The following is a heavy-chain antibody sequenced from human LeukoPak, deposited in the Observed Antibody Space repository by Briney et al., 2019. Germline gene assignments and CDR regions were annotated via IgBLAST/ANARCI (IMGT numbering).Heavy chain of an antibody. CDR1: GYTFTSYG. V-gene: IGHV1-18*01. J-gene: IGHJ4*02. Sequence: GASVKVSCKASGYTFTSYGISWVRQAPGQGLEWMGWISAYNGNTNYAQKLQGRVTMTIDTSTSTAYMELRSLRSDDTAVYYCARVVGVFRPAGTRISDYWGQGTLVTVSS. CDR2: ISAYNGNT. CDR3: ARVVGVFRPAGTRISDY. D-gene: IGHD6-13*01.